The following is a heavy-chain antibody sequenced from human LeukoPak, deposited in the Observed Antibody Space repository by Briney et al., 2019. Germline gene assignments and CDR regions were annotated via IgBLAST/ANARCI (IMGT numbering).Heavy chain of an antibody. J-gene: IGHJ4*02. CDR3: AKKSLWSGPFDY. V-gene: IGHV3-23*01. CDR2: ITGSGGGS. D-gene: IGHD3-3*01. CDR1: GFIFSNYA. Sequence: PGGSLRLSCKASGFIFSNYAMSWVRQAPGKGPEWVSIITGSGGGSYYADSVKGRFTLSRDNSKNTLFLQMNSLRAEDTAVYFCAKKSLWSGPFDYWGQGTLVTVFS.